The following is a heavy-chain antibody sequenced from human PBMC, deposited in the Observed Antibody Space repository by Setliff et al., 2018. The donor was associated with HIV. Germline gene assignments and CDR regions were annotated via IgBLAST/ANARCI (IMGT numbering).Heavy chain of an antibody. CDR3: ARDFSYGYFFYGMDV. CDR1: GFTFGDYS. D-gene: IGHD5-18*01. CDR2: IRSKAYGGTT. V-gene: IGHV3-49*04. Sequence: PGGSLRLSCRGSGFTFGDYSMSWVRQAPGEGLEWVGFIRSKAYGGTTEYAASVKGRFTLSRDDSRNIAYLQMNSLKTEDTAVYYCARDFSYGYFFYGMDVWGQGTTVTVSS. J-gene: IGHJ6*02.